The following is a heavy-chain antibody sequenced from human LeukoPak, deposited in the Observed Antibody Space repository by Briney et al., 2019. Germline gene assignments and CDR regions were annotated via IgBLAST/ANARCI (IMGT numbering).Heavy chain of an antibody. Sequence: PGGSLRLSCAASGFTFSSYWMSWVRQAPGKGLEWVANIKQDGSEKYYVDSVKGRFTISRDNAKNSLYLQMNSLRAEDTAVYYCARDNDYYGSGSYHDYWGQGTLVTVSS. J-gene: IGHJ4*02. D-gene: IGHD3-10*01. CDR2: IKQDGSEK. CDR1: GFTFSSYW. V-gene: IGHV3-7*01. CDR3: ARDNDYYGSGSYHDY.